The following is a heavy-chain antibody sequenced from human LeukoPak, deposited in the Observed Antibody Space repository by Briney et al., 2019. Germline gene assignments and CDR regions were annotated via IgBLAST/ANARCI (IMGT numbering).Heavy chain of an antibody. CDR2: ISSSSSTI. V-gene: IGHV3-48*01. CDR1: GFTFSSYS. CDR3: ARDRGNYDFWSGYPNYFDY. J-gene: IGHJ4*02. D-gene: IGHD3-3*01. Sequence: PGGSLRLSCAASGFTFSSYSMNWVRQAPGKGLEWVSYISSSSSTIYYADSVKGRFTISRDNAKNSLYLQMNSLRAEDTAVYYCARDRGNYDFWSGYPNYFDYWGQGTLVTVSS.